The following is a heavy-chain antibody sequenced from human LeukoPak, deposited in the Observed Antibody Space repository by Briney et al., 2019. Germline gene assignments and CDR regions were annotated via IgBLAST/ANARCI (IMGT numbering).Heavy chain of an antibody. J-gene: IGHJ4*02. Sequence: ASVKVSCKASGGTFSSYAISWVRQAPGQGLEWMGIINPSGGSTSYAQKFQGRVTMTRDTSTSTVYMELSSLRSEDTAVYYCARGGTLITIFGVVINRPTTFDYWGQGTLVTVSS. CDR1: GGTFSSYA. CDR3: ARGGTLITIFGVVINRPTTFDY. V-gene: IGHV1-46*01. D-gene: IGHD3-3*01. CDR2: INPSGGST.